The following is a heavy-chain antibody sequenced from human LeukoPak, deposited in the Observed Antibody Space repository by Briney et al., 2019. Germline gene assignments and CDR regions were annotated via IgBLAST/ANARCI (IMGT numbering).Heavy chain of an antibody. Sequence: SETLSLTCTVSGGSISSYYWSWIRQPPGKGLEWIGYIYYSGSTNYNPSLKSRVTISVDTSKNQFSLKLSPVTAADTAVYYCARATRGGWYFDLWGRGTLVTVSS. V-gene: IGHV4-59*01. CDR3: ARATRGGWYFDL. CDR2: IYYSGST. J-gene: IGHJ2*01. CDR1: GGSISSYY. D-gene: IGHD5-24*01.